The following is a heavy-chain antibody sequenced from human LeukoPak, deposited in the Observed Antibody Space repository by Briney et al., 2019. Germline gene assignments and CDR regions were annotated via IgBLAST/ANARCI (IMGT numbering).Heavy chain of an antibody. Sequence: PGGSLRLSCAASGFTVSSNYMSWVRQAPGKGLEWVSVIYSGGSTYYADSVKGRFTISRDNSKNTLYLQMNSLRAEDTAVYYCARDPSAAGTEPAGDYWGQGTLVTVSS. D-gene: IGHD6-13*01. CDR1: GFTVSSNY. V-gene: IGHV3-66*01. J-gene: IGHJ4*02. CDR3: ARDPSAAGTEPAGDY. CDR2: IYSGGST.